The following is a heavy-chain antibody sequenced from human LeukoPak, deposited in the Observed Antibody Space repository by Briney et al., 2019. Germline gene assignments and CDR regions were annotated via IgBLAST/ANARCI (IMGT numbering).Heavy chain of an antibody. J-gene: IGHJ4*02. CDR3: VRCSGGNCYGTNYFEH. V-gene: IGHV1-18*04. D-gene: IGHD2-15*01. CDR2: ISSSNGNT. CDR1: GYASTSHA. Sequence: ASVKVSCKTSGYASTSHAITWVRQVPGRGLEWLGWISSSNGNTNYARNVRGRVTMTTDASTSAAYMELRNLRSDDTANYYCVRCSGGNCYGTNYFEHWGRGTLVSVSS.